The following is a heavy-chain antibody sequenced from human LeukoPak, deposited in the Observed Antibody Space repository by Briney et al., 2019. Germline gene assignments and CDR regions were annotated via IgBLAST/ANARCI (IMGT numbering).Heavy chain of an antibody. J-gene: IGHJ6*03. V-gene: IGHV4-34*01. CDR3: ARYVLGGEDYYYYMDV. D-gene: IGHD3-16*01. Sequence: SETLSLTCAVYGGSFSGYYWSWIRQPPGKGLEWIGEINHSGSTNYNPSLKSRVTISVDTSKNQFSLKLSSVTAADTAVYYCARYVLGGEDYYYYMDVWGKGTTVPVSS. CDR1: GGSFSGYY. CDR2: INHSGST.